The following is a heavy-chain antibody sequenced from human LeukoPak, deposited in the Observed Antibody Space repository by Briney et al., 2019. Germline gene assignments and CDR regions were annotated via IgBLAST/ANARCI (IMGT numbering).Heavy chain of an antibody. V-gene: IGHV4-34*01. CDR3: ARGRQWLTLSHAFDI. Sequence: PSETLSLTCAVYGGSFSGYYWNWIRQPPGKGLEWIGEINHSGSTNYNPSLKSRVTISVDTSKNQFSLKLSSVTAADTAVYYCARGRQWLTLSHAFDIWGQGTMVTVSS. D-gene: IGHD6-19*01. CDR2: INHSGST. CDR1: GGSFSGYY. J-gene: IGHJ3*02.